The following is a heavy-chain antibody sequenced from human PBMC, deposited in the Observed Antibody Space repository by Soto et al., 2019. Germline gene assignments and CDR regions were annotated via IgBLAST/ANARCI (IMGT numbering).Heavy chain of an antibody. Sequence: GVLRLSCAASGFTFSSDTMSWVRQAPGKGLEWVSAIIKTGDSTHYADSVKGRFTISRDTSTNTLYLQMNSRRPEVTAVYYCAKCDGRRCSHYFQHWAHCNLVTVS. J-gene: IGHJ1*01. V-gene: IGHV3-23*01. CDR1: GFTFSSDT. D-gene: IGHD2-15*01. CDR3: AKCDGRRCSHYFQH. CDR2: IIKTGDST.